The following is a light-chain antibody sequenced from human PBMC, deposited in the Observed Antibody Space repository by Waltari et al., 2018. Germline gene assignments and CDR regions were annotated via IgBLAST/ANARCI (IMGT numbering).Light chain of an antibody. J-gene: IGKJ1*01. CDR2: GAS. CDR3: QHYVRLPAT. Sequence: EIVLTQSPGTLSLSPGARATLSCRASQSVGRSLACYQQKPGQAPRLLIYGASNRAPGIPDRFSGSGSGTDFSLTISRLEPEDFGLYSCQHYVRLPATFGQGTKVEIK. V-gene: IGKV3-20*01. CDR1: QSVGRS.